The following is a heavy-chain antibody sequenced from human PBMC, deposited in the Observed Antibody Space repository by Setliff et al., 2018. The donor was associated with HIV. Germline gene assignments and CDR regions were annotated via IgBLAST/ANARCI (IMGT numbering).Heavy chain of an antibody. CDR2: IIPIYGIS. Sequence: ASVKVSCKASGGTFTGYGISWVRQAPGQGLEWMGKIIPIYGISDYAQKFQGRVTITADESTSTAYMELSSLRSEDTAVYYCASAGYSSSWLNYYYYMDVWGKGTTVTVSS. J-gene: IGHJ6*03. D-gene: IGHD6-13*01. V-gene: IGHV1-69*13. CDR3: ASAGYSSSWLNYYYYMDV. CDR1: GGTFTGYG.